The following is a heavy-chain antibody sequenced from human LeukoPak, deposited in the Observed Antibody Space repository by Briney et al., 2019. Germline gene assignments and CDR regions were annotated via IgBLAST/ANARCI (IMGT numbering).Heavy chain of an antibody. V-gene: IGHV3-30-3*01. CDR1: GFTFSSYA. J-gene: IGHJ6*02. D-gene: IGHD2-8*01. CDR2: ISYDGSNK. CDR3: ARDQDIVLMVYAIPVYYYYYGMDV. Sequence: GGSLRLSRAASGFTFSSYAMHWVRRAPGKGLEWVAVISYDGSNKYYADSVKGRFTISRDNSKNTLYLQMNSLRAEDTAVYYCARDQDIVLMVYAIPVYYYYYGMDVWGQGTTVTVSS.